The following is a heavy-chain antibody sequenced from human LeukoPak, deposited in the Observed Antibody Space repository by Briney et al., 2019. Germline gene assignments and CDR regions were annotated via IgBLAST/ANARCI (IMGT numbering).Heavy chain of an antibody. V-gene: IGHV3-48*04. CDR3: ASVLGSLWFGEPDY. Sequence: GGSLRLSCAASGFTFSSYSMNWVRQAPRKGLEWVSYISSSSSTIYYADSVKGRFTISRDNAKNSLYLQMSSLRAEDTAVYYCASVLGSLWFGEPDYWGQGTLVTVSS. CDR1: GFTFSSYS. D-gene: IGHD3-10*01. CDR2: ISSSSSTI. J-gene: IGHJ4*02.